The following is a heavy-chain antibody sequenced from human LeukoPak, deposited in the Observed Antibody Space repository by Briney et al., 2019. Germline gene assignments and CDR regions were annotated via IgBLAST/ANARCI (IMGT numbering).Heavy chain of an antibody. V-gene: IGHV3-23*01. Sequence: GGSLRLSCAASGFTFNTYGMSWVRQAPGKGLEWVSGISGSGGATYYADSVKGRFTISRDDPHNTLYLQMNSLRAEDTAVYFCARGGVDYYGSGTYCLMYYFDYWGQGALVTVSS. D-gene: IGHD3-10*01. CDR3: ARGGVDYYGSGTYCLMYYFDY. CDR2: ISGSGGAT. CDR1: GFTFNTYG. J-gene: IGHJ4*02.